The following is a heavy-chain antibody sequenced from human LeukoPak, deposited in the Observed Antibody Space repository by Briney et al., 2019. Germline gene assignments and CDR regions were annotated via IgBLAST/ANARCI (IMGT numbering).Heavy chain of an antibody. Sequence: SETLSLTCTVSGGSISSSSSFWAWIRQPPGKGLEWIGNVYYSGNTHYNPSLKSRVTISLDTSKNQFSLRLTSVTAADTAVYYCARHGLNQDYGYWGQGTLVTVSS. D-gene: IGHD3-16*01. V-gene: IGHV4-39*01. CDR1: GGSISSSSSF. J-gene: IGHJ4*02. CDR2: VYYSGNT. CDR3: ARHGLNQDYGY.